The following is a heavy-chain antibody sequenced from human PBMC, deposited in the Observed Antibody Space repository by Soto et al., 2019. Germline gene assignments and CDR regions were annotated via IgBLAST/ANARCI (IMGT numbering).Heavy chain of an antibody. CDR1: GFTFSSYD. D-gene: IGHD4-4*01. CDR3: ARAAYTNGFDY. J-gene: IGHJ4*02. V-gene: IGHV3-13*01. Sequence: EVQLVESGGGLVQPGGSLRLSCAASGFTFSSYDMHWVRQATGKGLESVSAIGTAGDTYYPGSVKGRFTISRENAKNSLYLQMNSLRAGDTAVYYCARAAYTNGFDYWGQGTLVTVSS. CDR2: IGTAGDT.